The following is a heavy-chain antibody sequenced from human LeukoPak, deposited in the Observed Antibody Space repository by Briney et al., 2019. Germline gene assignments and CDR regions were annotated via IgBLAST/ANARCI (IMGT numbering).Heavy chain of an antibody. CDR1: GGSISSGGYS. CDR2: IYHSGST. Sequence: SQTLSLTSAVSGGSISSGGYSWSWIRQPPGKGLEWIGYIYHSGSTYYNPSLKSRVTISVDRSKNQFSLKLSSVTAADTAVYYCATLGSVDYWGQGTLVTVSS. V-gene: IGHV4-30-2*01. CDR3: ATLGSVDY. D-gene: IGHD5-12*01. J-gene: IGHJ4*02.